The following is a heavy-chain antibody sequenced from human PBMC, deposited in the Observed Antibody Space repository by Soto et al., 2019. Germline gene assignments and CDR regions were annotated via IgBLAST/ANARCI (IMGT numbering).Heavy chain of an antibody. V-gene: IGHV1-18*01. CDR1: GYTVTSYG. D-gene: IGHD3-9*01. Sequence: QVQLVQAGAKVKKRGASVKGSCKASGYTVTSYGRRWVRQAPGQGLEWMGWISADNGNTNYAQKLQGRVTMTTDTSTSTAYMELRSLTSDDTAVYYCARDPGFRSDYWGQETLVTVSS. J-gene: IGHJ4*02. CDR2: ISADNGNT. CDR3: ARDPGFRSDY.